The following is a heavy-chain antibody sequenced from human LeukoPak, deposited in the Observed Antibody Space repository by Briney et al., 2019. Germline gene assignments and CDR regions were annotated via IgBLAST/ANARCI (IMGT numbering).Heavy chain of an antibody. CDR3: ARSPVVLEWLLWYFDY. V-gene: IGHV4-59*08. J-gene: IGHJ4*02. D-gene: IGHD3-3*01. Sequence: PSETLSLTCTVSGGSISSYYWSWIRQPPGKGLEWIGYIYYSGSTNYNPSLKSRVTISVDTSKNQFSLKLSSVTAADTAVYYCARSPVVLEWLLWYFDYWGQGTLVTVSS. CDR2: IYYSGST. CDR1: GGSISSYY.